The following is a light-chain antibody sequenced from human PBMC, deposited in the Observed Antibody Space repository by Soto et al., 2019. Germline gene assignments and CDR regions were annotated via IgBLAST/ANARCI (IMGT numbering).Light chain of an antibody. J-gene: IGKJ5*01. CDR1: QGISSY. V-gene: IGKV1D-8*02. CDR3: QQSYGTPIT. CDR2: VAS. Sequence: MALKTSLLSPSTRDGRSLSWRLSQGISSYLAWYQQKPGKAPNLLIYVASSLQSEVPSRFSGSGSGTDFNLTITSLQPEDFATYYCQQSYGTPITFGQGTRLEIK.